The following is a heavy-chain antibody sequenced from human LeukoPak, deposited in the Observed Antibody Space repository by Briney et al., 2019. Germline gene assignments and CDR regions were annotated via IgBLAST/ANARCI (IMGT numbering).Heavy chain of an antibody. CDR2: ISYSGTT. J-gene: IGHJ6*03. D-gene: IGHD2-2*01. CDR1: GGSISSRPYY. CDR3: ARDFSRSFADSYSYFMYV. Sequence: SETLSLTCTVSGGSISSRPYYWGWIRQPPGKGLEWIGSISYSGTTYYNPSLKSRVTISLETSKNQFSLKLSSVTAADTAVYYCARDFSRSFADSYSYFMYVWGKGTTVTVSS. V-gene: IGHV4-39*07.